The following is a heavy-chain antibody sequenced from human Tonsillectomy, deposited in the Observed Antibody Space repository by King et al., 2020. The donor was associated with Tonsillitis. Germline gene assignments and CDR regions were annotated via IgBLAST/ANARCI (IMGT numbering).Heavy chain of an antibody. Sequence: VQLVESGGGLVKPGGSLRLSCVASGFTFRTYSMNWVRQTPGQGLEWVSSISASGSKYYADSVKGRFTISRDNAKNSLYLQMDSLGADDTAVYYCGRDKGASYYDAGRGSFDIWGQGTTVTVSS. CDR2: ISASGSK. CDR1: GFTFRTYS. V-gene: IGHV3-21*01. D-gene: IGHD3-22*01. J-gene: IGHJ3*02. CDR3: GRDKGASYYDAGRGSFDI.